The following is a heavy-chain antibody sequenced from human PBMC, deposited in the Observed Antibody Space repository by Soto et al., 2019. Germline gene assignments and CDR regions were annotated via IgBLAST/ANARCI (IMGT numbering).Heavy chain of an antibody. CDR1: GGTFSNYA. CDR2: IIPIFGSA. V-gene: IGHV1-69*06. J-gene: IGHJ5*02. D-gene: IGHD1-26*01. CDR3: ATDLFYSGSYLWFDP. Sequence: SVKVSCKASGGTFSNYAITWVRQAPGQGLEWLGRIIPIFGSANFAQKFQGRVTMTEDTSTDTAYMELSSLRSEDTAVYYCATDLFYSGSYLWFDPWGQGTLVTVSS.